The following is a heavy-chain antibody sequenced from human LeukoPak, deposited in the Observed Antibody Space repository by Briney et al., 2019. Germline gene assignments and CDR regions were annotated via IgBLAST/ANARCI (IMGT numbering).Heavy chain of an antibody. D-gene: IGHD3-22*01. CDR3: ARARTPYYYDSSGYYDFDY. CDR2: INPSGGST. J-gene: IGHJ4*02. V-gene: IGHV1-46*01. CDR1: GYTFTSYY. Sequence: VASVTVSCTASGYTFTSYYMHWVRQAPGQGLEWMGIINPSGGSTSYAQKFQGRVTMTRDTFTSTVYMELSSLRSEDTAVYYCARARTPYYYDSSGYYDFDYWGQGTLVTVSS.